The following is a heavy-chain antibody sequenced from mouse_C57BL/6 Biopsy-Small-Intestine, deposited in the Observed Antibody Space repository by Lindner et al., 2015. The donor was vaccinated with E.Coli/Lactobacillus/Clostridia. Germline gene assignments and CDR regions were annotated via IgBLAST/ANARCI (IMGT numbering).Heavy chain of an antibody. CDR2: IRSKSNNYAT. V-gene: IGHV10-1*01. Sequence: VQLQESGGGLVQPKGSLKLSCAASGFTFNTYAMNWVRQAPGKGLEWVARIRSKSNNYATYYADSVKDRFTISRDDSEGMVYLQMNNLKTEDTAMYYCVRGTGNYFDCWGQGTTLTVSS. J-gene: IGHJ2*01. CDR1: GFTFNTYA. CDR3: VRGTGNYFDC. D-gene: IGHD3-1*01.